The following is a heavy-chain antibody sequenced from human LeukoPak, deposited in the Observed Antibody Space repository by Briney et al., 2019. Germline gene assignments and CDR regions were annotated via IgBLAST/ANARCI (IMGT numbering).Heavy chain of an antibody. J-gene: IGHJ4*02. CDR3: ETGGFGELYPPRD. V-gene: IGHV4-39*07. Sequence: KPSETLSLTCTVSGGSISSSSYYWGWIRQPPGKGLEWIGSIYYSGSTYYNPSLKSRVTISVDTSKNQFSLKLSSVTAADTAVYYCETGGFGELYPPRDWGQGTLVTVSS. CDR1: GGSISSSSYY. D-gene: IGHD3-10*01. CDR2: IYYSGST.